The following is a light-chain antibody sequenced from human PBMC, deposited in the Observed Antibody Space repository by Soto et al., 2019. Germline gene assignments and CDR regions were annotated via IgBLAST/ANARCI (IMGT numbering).Light chain of an antibody. CDR3: GTSDISLDTVV. J-gene: IGLJ2*01. V-gene: IGLV1-51*01. Sequence: QAVLTQPPSVSAAPGQKVTISCSGSSSNIGGNYVSWYQVLPRTATKLRIYDNYKRHSGIPDRFSGSKSGTSATLGITELQTGDEADYYCGTSDISLDTVVFGGGTQVTVL. CDR2: DNY. CDR1: SSNIGGNY.